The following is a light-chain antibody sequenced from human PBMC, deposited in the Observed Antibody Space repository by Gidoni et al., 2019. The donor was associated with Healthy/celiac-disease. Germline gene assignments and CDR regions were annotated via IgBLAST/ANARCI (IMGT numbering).Light chain of an antibody. CDR2: GAS. V-gene: IGKV3-20*01. CDR1: QSVSSSY. CDR3: QQYGSSPLT. J-gene: IGKJ4*01. Sequence: IVLTQTPGTLSLSPGERATLSCSASQSVSSSYLAWYQQKPGQAPRLLIYGASSRATGIPDRFSGSGSGTDFTFTISRLEPEDFAVYYCQQYGSSPLTFGGGTKVEIK.